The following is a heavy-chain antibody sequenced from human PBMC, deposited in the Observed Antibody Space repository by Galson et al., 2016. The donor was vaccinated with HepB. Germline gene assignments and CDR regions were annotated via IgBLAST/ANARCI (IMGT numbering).Heavy chain of an antibody. Sequence: SLRLSCAASGFTFSSHWMHWVRQAPGKGPEWVSRMNSDGSHINYADSVKGRFTISRANARNTLHLQMDTLRAEDSAVYYCAGDPSNNILTVYNWFVHWGQGTLVTVSS. V-gene: IGHV3-74*01. CDR2: MNSDGSHI. CDR3: AGDPSNNILTVYNWFVH. J-gene: IGHJ5*02. CDR1: GFTFSSHW. D-gene: IGHD3-9*01.